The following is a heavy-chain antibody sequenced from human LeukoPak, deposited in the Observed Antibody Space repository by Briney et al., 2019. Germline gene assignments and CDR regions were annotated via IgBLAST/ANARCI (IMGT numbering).Heavy chain of an antibody. J-gene: IGHJ6*02. CDR2: IYSGGST. CDR3: AKTGDSSSYFYGMDV. D-gene: IGHD6-6*01. V-gene: IGHV3-53*01. CDR1: GFTVSSNY. Sequence: PGGSLRLSCAASGFTVSSNYMSWVRQAPGKGLEWVSVIYSGGSTYYADSVKGRFTISRDNSKNTVYLQMNSLRAEDTAVYYCAKTGDSSSYFYGMDVWGQGTTVTVSS.